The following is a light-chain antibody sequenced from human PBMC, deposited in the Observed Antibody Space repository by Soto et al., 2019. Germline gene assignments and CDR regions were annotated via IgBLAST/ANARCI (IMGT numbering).Light chain of an antibody. V-gene: IGLV2-11*01. CDR1: SSDVGGYNY. J-gene: IGLJ1*01. Sequence: QSALTQPRSVSGSPGQSITISCTRTSSDVGGYNYVSWYQQHPGKAPKLMIYDVTKRPSGVPDRSSGSKSGNTASLTISGLQAEDEADYYCCSFAGSYTFDVFGTGSKVTVL. CDR3: CSFAGSYTFDV. CDR2: DVT.